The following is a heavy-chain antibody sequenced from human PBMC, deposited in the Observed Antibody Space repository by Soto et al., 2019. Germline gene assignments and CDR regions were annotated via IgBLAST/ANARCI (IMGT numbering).Heavy chain of an antibody. CDR3: AKDLVRITGTVRIRVDDY. CDR1: GFTFSSYA. CDR2: ISGSGGST. D-gene: IGHD1-7*01. V-gene: IGHV3-23*01. J-gene: IGHJ4*02. Sequence: GGSLRLSCAASGFTFSSYAMSWVRQAPGKGLEWVSAISGSGGSTYYADSVKGRFTISRDNSKNTLYLQMKSLRAEDTAVYYCAKDLVRITGTVRIRVDDYWGQGTLVTVSS.